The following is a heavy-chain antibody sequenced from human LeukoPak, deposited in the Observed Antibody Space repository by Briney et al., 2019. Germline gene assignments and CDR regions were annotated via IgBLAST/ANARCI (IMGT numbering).Heavy chain of an antibody. CDR2: INPSGGST. CDR1: GYTFTSYY. D-gene: IGHD3-22*01. V-gene: IGHV1-46*01. J-gene: IGHJ5*02. CDR3: ARNLYYDSSGFGP. Sequence: AAVTVSFTASGYTFTSYYMHWVRQAPGQGLEWMGIINPSGGSTSYAQKFQGRVTMTRDTSTSTVYMELSSLRSEDTAVYYCARNLYYDSSGFGPWGQGTLVTVSS.